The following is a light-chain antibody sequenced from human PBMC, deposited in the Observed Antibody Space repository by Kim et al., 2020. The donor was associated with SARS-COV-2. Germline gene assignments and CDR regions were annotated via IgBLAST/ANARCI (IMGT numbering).Light chain of an antibody. Sequence: ALGQTVTIPCQGDSLRRYYASWYQQKPGQAPLLVIYAKTNRPSGSPDRFSGSTSGNTASLTITGAQAEDEADYYCKSRDNSGNHYVFGTGTKVTVL. V-gene: IGLV3-19*01. CDR1: SLRRYY. CDR2: AKT. CDR3: KSRDNSGNHYV. J-gene: IGLJ1*01.